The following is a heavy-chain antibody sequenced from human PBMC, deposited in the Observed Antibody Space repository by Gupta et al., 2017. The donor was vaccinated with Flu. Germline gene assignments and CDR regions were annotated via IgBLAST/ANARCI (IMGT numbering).Heavy chain of an antibody. D-gene: IGHD5-12*01. V-gene: IGHV4-61*01. CDR1: GIFY. J-gene: IGHJ6*02. CDR2: IYYTGSS. Sequence: GIFYWSWIRQPPGKGLAWIGYIYYTGSSNYNPSLKSRVSMSVDTAKNQFSLKLTSVTAADTAVYYCARDRVAPYGMDVWGQGTTVTVSS. CDR3: ARDRVAPYGMDV.